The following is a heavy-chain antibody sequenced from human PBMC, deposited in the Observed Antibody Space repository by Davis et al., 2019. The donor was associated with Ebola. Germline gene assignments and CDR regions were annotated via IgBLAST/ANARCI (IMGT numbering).Heavy chain of an antibody. Sequence: ASVKVSCKASGYTFTGYYMHWARQAPGQGLEWMGWINPNSGGTNYAQKFQGWVTMTRDTSISTAYMELSRLRSEDTAVYYCARDVEEGTEHWFDPWGQGTLVTVSS. CDR2: INPNSGGT. J-gene: IGHJ5*02. CDR3: ARDVEEGTEHWFDP. V-gene: IGHV1-2*04. D-gene: IGHD1-1*01. CDR1: GYTFTGYY.